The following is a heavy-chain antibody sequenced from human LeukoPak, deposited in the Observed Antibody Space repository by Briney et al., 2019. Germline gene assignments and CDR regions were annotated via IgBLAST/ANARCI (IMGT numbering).Heavy chain of an antibody. D-gene: IGHD3-3*01. CDR2: IKQDGSEK. CDR3: ARLSDEAFYDFWSGYRDY. CDR1: GFTFSSYW. Sequence: GGSLRLSCAAPGFTFSSYWMSWVRQAPGKGLEWVANIKQDGSEKYYVDSVKGRFTISRDNAKNSLYLQMNSLRAEDTAVYYCARLSDEAFYDFWSGYRDYWGQGTLVTVSS. J-gene: IGHJ4*02. V-gene: IGHV3-7*01.